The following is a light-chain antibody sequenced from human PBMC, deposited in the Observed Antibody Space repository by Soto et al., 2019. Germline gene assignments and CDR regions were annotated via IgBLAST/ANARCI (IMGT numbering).Light chain of an antibody. CDR3: HQRSDWPST. V-gene: IGKV3-11*01. CDR1: QSVSRY. Sequence: DIVLTQSPATLSLSPGERATLSCRASQSVSRYLAWYQQKPGQAPRLLIYDASNRATGIPARFSGSGSGTDFTLTISSLEPEDFAVYYCHQRSDWPSTFCGGTKVEI. CDR2: DAS. J-gene: IGKJ4*01.